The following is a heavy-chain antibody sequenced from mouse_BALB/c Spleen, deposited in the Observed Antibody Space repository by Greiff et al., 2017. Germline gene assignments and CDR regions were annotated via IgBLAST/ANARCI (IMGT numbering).Heavy chain of an antibody. CDR3: TRNYDGAWFAY. CDR1: VYTFTSYW. Sequence: EVQLQQSGTVLARPGASVKMSCKASVYTFTSYWMHWVKQRPGQGLEWIVAIYPGNSDTSYNQKFKGKAKLTAVTSTSTAYMELSSLTNEDSAVYYCTRNYDGAWFAYWGQGTLVTVSA. V-gene: IGHV1-5*01. D-gene: IGHD1-1*01. CDR2: IYPGNSDT. J-gene: IGHJ3*01.